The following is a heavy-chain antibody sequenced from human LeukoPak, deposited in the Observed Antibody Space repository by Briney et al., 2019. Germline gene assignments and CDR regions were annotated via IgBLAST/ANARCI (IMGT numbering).Heavy chain of an antibody. D-gene: IGHD6-19*01. J-gene: IGHJ4*02. CDR3: ARAGSGWYRTSDY. V-gene: IGHV1-69*02. Sequence: SVKVSCKASGGTFSSYTISWVRQAPGQGLEWMGRIIPILGIANYAQKFQGRVTITADKSTSTAYMELSSLRSEDTAVYYCARAGSGWYRTSDYWGQGTLVTVSS. CDR2: IIPILGIA. CDR1: GGTFSSYT.